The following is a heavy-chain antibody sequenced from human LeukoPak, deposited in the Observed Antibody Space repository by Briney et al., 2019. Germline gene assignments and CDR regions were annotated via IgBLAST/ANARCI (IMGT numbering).Heavy chain of an antibody. J-gene: IGHJ6*04. CDR2: IKSKVNGETT. Sequence: GGSLRLSCAASGLIFSNAWMTWVRQAPGKGLEWVGRIKSKVNGETTDYGEPVQGRFTISRDDSKNTLYLQMNSLKTEDTAVYYCTTDIYNVWGKGTTVTISS. V-gene: IGHV3-15*01. CDR3: TTDIYNV. CDR1: GLIFSNAW. D-gene: IGHD3-9*01.